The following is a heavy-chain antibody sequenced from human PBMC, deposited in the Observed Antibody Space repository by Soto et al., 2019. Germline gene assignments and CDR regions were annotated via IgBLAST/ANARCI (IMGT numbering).Heavy chain of an antibody. D-gene: IGHD5-18*01. CDR3: ATLDSFGSDY. CDR2: IYSGGSGP. V-gene: IGHV3-74*03. J-gene: IGHJ4*02. Sequence: GSLTLSCAASGFTFINFWIHWVRQALGKGLVWGSSIYSGGSGPTYADNVKGLFTIYRDNAKGTLELQMNSLSAEDTAGYYCATLDSFGSDYWGRGTPVTVSS. CDR1: GFTFINFW.